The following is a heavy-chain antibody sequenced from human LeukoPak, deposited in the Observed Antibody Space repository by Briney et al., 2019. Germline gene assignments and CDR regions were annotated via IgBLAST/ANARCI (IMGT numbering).Heavy chain of an antibody. CDR1: GYTFTDYY. CDR2: INPNSGGT. CDR3: ARVHKDTAMVSLVI. D-gene: IGHD5-18*01. J-gene: IGHJ4*02. Sequence: GASVKVSCKASGYTFTDYYMHWVRQAPGQGLEWMGWINPNSGGTNYAQKFQGRVTMTRDTSISTAYMELSGLRSDDTAVYYCARVHKDTAMVSLVIWGQGTLVTVSS. V-gene: IGHV1-2*02.